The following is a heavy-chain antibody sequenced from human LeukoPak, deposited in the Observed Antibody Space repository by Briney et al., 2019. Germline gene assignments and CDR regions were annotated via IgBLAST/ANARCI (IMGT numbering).Heavy chain of an antibody. J-gene: IGHJ3*02. CDR2: IIPILGIA. Sequence: SVKVSCKSSGGTFSSYAIGWVRQAPGQGLEWVGRIIPILGIANYAQKFQGRVTITADKFTSTAYMELSSLRSEDTAVYYCASPPYCGGDCYSRHAFDIWGQGTMVTVSS. CDR1: GGTFSSYA. V-gene: IGHV1-69*04. D-gene: IGHD2-21*02. CDR3: ASPPYCGGDCYSRHAFDI.